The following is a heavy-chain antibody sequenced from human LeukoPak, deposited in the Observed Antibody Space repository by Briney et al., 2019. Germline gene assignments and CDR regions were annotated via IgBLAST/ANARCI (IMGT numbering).Heavy chain of an antibody. V-gene: IGHV5-51*01. D-gene: IGHD4-23*01. CDR2: IYPGDSDS. CDR3: ARQTTVVTPRAFDI. CDR1: GYNFTSYW. J-gene: IGHJ3*02. Sequence: GESLKISCKGSGYNFTSYWIGWVRQMPGKGLEWMGIIYPGDSDSRLSPSLQGQVTISADKSISTAYLQWNSLKASDTAMYYCARQTTVVTPRAFDIWGQGTMVTVSS.